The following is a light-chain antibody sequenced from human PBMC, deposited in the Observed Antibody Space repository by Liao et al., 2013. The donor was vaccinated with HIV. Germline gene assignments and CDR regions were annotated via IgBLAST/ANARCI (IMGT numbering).Light chain of an antibody. Sequence: SYELTQTPSVSVSPGQTATITCSGDQLGDKYVSWYQKKPGQPPLLVIYQDTKRPPRIPQRLTGANSGSAATLTINGAQAMDEADYYCQVWDGTRDNRGVFGGGTKLTVL. CDR3: QVWDGTRDNRGV. CDR2: QDT. J-gene: IGLJ3*02. CDR1: QLGDKY. V-gene: IGLV3-1*01.